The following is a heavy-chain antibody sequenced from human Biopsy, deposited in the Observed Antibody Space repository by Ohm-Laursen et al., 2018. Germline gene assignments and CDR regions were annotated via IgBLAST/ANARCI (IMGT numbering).Heavy chain of an antibody. Sequence: GASVKVSCKPPEGTFSNYGVNWVRQAPGQGLEWLGGNIPILGTGNYAQKFQDRVTVAADTSTSTATMELRSLRSDDTAVYYCATKLTGYFHHWGQGTLVIVSS. V-gene: IGHV1-69*06. CDR2: NIPILGTG. CDR1: EGTFSNYG. CDR3: ATKLTGYFHH. J-gene: IGHJ1*01. D-gene: IGHD3-9*01.